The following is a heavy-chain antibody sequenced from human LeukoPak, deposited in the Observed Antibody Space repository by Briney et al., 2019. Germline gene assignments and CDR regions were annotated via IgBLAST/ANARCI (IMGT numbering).Heavy chain of an antibody. J-gene: IGHJ4*02. Sequence: GGSLRLSCVASGFTFGSYAMNWVRQAPGKGLEWVSGIGITTYYADSVKGRFTISRDNSKNTLYLQMNSLRAEDTAVYYCAKWACSSTSCYNLFDYWGQGTLVTLSS. CDR3: AKWACSSTSCYNLFDY. CDR2: IGITT. CDR1: GFTFGSYA. D-gene: IGHD2-2*01. V-gene: IGHV3-23*01.